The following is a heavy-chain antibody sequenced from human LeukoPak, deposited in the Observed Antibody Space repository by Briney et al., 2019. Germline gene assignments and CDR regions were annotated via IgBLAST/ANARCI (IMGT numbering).Heavy chain of an antibody. D-gene: IGHD3-3*01. CDR3: ARAYDFPDY. Sequence: SETLSLTCSVSDGSISSYYWSWIRQPPGKGLEWIGFIYYNGSTNYNPSLKSRVTMTRDTSTSTVYMELSSLRSEDTAVYYCARAYDFPDYWGQGTLVTVSS. CDR2: IYYNGST. CDR1: DGSISSYY. J-gene: IGHJ4*02. V-gene: IGHV4-59*01.